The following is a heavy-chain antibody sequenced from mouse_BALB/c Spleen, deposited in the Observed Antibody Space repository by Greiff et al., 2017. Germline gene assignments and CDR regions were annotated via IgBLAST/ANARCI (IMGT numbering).Heavy chain of an antibody. CDR3: ARGLGRKAWFAY. Sequence: EVMLVESGGGLVKPGGSLKLSCAASGFTFSDYYMYWVRQTPEKRLEWVATISDGGSYTYYPDSVKGRFTISRDNAKNNLYLQMSSLKSEDTAMYYCARGLGRKAWFAYWGQGTLVTVSA. J-gene: IGHJ3*01. CDR2: ISDGGSYT. D-gene: IGHD4-1*01. V-gene: IGHV5-4*02. CDR1: GFTFSDYY.